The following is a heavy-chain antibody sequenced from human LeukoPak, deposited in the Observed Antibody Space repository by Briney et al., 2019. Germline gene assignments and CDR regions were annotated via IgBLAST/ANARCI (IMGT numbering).Heavy chain of an antibody. V-gene: IGHV4-31*03. J-gene: IGHJ5*02. CDR3: ARGGGWRTVTTRFDP. CDR1: GGSISSGGYY. CDR2: IYYSGST. D-gene: IGHD4-17*01. Sequence: PSXTLSLTCTVSGGSISSGGYYWSWIRQHPGKGLEWIXYIYYSGSTYYNPSLKSRVTISVDTSKNQFSLKLSSVTAADTAVYYCARGGGWRTVTTRFDPWGQGTLVTVSS.